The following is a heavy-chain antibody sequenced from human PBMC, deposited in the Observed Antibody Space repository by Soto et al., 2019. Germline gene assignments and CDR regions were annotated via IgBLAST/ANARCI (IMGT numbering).Heavy chain of an antibody. CDR1: GGSISSYY. D-gene: IGHD3-10*01. CDR2: VHHSWGS. J-gene: IGHJ6*02. V-gene: IGHV4-59*08. CDR3: ARQGFGPLHGLVAV. Sequence: QVQLQESGPGLVKPSETLSLSCTVSGGSISSYYWSWFRQSPGKRMEWIGYVHHSWGSSYNPSLQTXVXXSQATSTSQFSLKVTSVTATDTAVYSWARQGFGPLHGLVAVWGQGTTVTVSS.